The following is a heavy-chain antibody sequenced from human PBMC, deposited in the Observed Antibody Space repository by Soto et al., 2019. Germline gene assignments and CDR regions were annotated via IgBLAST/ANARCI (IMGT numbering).Heavy chain of an antibody. CDR2: ISAYSGNT. D-gene: IGHD3-16*02. CDR3: ARAGDDYIWGSYRGNDAFDI. V-gene: IGHV1-18*01. J-gene: IGHJ3*02. CDR1: GYTFTSYG. Sequence: ASVKVSCKASGYTFTSYGISWVRQAPGQGLEWMGWISAYSGNTNYAQKLQGRVTMTTDTSTSTAYMELRSLRSDDTAVYYCARAGDDYIWGSYRGNDAFDIWGQGTMVTVSS.